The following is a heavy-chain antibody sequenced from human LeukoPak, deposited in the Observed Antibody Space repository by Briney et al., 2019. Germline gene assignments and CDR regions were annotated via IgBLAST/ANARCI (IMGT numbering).Heavy chain of an antibody. CDR2: ISSTSNVI. CDR1: GFTFSSYS. D-gene: IGHD3-10*01. V-gene: IGHV3-48*01. CDR3: ARWIGSTMVRGVLDY. J-gene: IGHJ6*04. Sequence: GGSLRLSCAASGFTFSSYSMNWVRQAPGKGLEWLSYISSTSNVIYYADSVKGRFTISRDNAKNSLYLQMNSLRAEDTAVYYCARWIGSTMVRGVLDYWGKGTTVTVSS.